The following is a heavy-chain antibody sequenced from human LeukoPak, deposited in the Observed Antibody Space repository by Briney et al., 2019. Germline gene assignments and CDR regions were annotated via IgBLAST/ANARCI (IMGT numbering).Heavy chain of an antibody. J-gene: IGHJ4*02. CDR3: AGYDHSNYLAY. CDR2: IHANGDT. V-gene: IGHV4-4*08. CDR1: GVSISSNY. D-gene: IGHD4-11*01. Sequence: PSETLSLTCTVSGVSISSNYWSWIRQPPGKGLEWNGLEWIGYIHANGDTKYNPSLTSRVTISLDSSRSQLSLNLTAADTALYFCAGYDHSNYLAYWGQGILVTVSS.